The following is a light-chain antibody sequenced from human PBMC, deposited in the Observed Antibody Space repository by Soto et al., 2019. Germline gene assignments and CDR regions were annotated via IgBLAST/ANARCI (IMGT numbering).Light chain of an antibody. J-gene: IGKJ1*01. CDR2: GAS. CDR1: QSVSSSY. Sequence: EIVLTQSPGTLSLSPGERATLSCRASQSVSSSYLAWYQQKPGQAPRLLIYGASSRATGIPDRFSGSGSGTAFTLTISRLEPEECAVYYCQQYGSSPRTFGQGTKVEIK. V-gene: IGKV3-20*01. CDR3: QQYGSSPRT.